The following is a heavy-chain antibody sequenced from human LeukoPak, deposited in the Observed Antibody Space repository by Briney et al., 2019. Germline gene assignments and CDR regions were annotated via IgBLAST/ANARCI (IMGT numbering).Heavy chain of an antibody. CDR1: GGSFSGYY. V-gene: IGHV4-34*01. CDR2: INHSGST. D-gene: IGHD6-19*01. CDR3: ARGPFAGYSSGWYRV. J-gene: IGHJ4*02. Sequence: PSETLSLTCAVYGGSFSGYYWSWIRQPPGKGLEWIGEINHSGSTNYNPSLKSRVTISGDTSKNQFSLKLSSVTAADTAVYYCARGPFAGYSSGWYRVWGQGTLVTVSS.